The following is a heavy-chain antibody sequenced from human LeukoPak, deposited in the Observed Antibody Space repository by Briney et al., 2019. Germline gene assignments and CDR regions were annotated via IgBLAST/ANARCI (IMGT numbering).Heavy chain of an antibody. V-gene: IGHV4-39*07. J-gene: IGHJ3*02. Sequence: PSETLSLTCTVSGGSISSSSYYWGWIRQPPGKGLEWIGSIYYSGSTNYNPSLKSRVTISVDTSKNQFSLKLSSVTAADTAVYYCARGYEGQQLVHDAFDIWGQGTMVTVSS. D-gene: IGHD6-13*01. CDR3: ARGYEGQQLVHDAFDI. CDR2: IYYSGST. CDR1: GGSISSSSYY.